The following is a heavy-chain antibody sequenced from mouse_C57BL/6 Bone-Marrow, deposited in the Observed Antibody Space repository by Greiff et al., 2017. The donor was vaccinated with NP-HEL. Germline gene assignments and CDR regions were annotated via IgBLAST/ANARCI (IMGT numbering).Heavy chain of an antibody. V-gene: IGHV1-85*01. CDR1: GYTFTSYD. J-gene: IGHJ3*01. CDR3: ASQTAQATFAY. CDR2: IYPRDGST. D-gene: IGHD3-2*02. Sequence: VQLVESGPELVKPGASVKLSCKASGYTFTSYDINWVKQRPGQGLEWIGWIYPRDGSTKYNEKFKGKATLTVDTSSSTAYMELHSLTSEDSAVYFCASQTAQATFAYWGQGTLVTVSA.